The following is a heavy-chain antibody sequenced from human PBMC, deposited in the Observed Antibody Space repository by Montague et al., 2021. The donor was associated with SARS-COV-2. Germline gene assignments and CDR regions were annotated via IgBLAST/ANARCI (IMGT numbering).Heavy chain of an antibody. D-gene: IGHD2-2*02. V-gene: IGHV4-34*01. Sequence: SKTLSLTCAVYGGSFGGYYWSWIRRPPGKGLEWIGEINDSGSTKYNPSLRSRFIMSVDRSKNQVSLKVNAVTAADTAVYFCARQYCGDTNCYRREYYFDQWGQGTLVTVSS. CDR3: ARQYCGDTNCYRREYYFDQ. J-gene: IGHJ4*02. CDR2: INDSGST. CDR1: GGSFGGYY.